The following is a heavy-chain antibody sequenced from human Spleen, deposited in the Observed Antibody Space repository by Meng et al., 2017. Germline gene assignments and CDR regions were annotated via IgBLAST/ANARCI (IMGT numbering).Heavy chain of an antibody. D-gene: IGHD3-22*01. CDR1: GGSISSYY. Sequence: SETLSLTCTVSGGSISSYYWSWIRQPPGKGLEWIGYIYYSGSTNYNPSLKSRVTISVDTSKNQFSLKLSSVTAADTAVYYCARVPFHSSGYFYYYGMDVWGQGTTVTVSS. J-gene: IGHJ6*02. CDR3: ARVPFHSSGYFYYYGMDV. V-gene: IGHV4-59*01. CDR2: IYYSGST.